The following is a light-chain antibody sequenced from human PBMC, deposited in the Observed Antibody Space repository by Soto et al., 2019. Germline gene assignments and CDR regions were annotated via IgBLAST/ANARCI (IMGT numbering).Light chain of an antibody. Sequence: EIVLTQSPGTLSLSPGERATLSCRASESVTSSYLAWYQHKPGQAPRLLIYGASSRATGIPDRFSGSGAGTYFTLTISILEPEDFAVYYCQQYGRSPRTFGQGTKVEIK. J-gene: IGKJ1*01. V-gene: IGKV3-20*01. CDR3: QQYGRSPRT. CDR2: GAS. CDR1: ESVTSSY.